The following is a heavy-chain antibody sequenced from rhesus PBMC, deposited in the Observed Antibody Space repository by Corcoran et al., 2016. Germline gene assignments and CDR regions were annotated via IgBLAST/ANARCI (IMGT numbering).Heavy chain of an antibody. V-gene: IGHV4-65*01. CDR2: ISGSIGST. CDR1: GGSISSSNW. Sequence: QVQLQESGPGLVKPSETLSLTCAVSGGSISSSNWWSWIRQPPGKGLEWIGYISGSIGSTYYNHSLKSRVTISTDKSKNQFALKLSSVTAADTAVYYCARRRVGATFDYWGQGVLVTVSS. D-gene: IGHD1-44*02. CDR3: ARRRVGATFDY. J-gene: IGHJ4*01.